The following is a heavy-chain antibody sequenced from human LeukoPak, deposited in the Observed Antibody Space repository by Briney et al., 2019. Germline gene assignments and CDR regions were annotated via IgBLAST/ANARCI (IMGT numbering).Heavy chain of an antibody. V-gene: IGHV3-23*01. CDR1: GFTFSSYA. CDR2: IGGSGGST. Sequence: PGGSLRLSCAASGFTFSSYAMSWVRQAPGKGLEWVSAIGGSGGSTYYADSVKGRFTNSRDNSKNTLYLQMNSLRAEDTAVYYCAKDDYGDYSSDYWGQGTLVTVSS. J-gene: IGHJ4*02. CDR3: AKDDYGDYSSDY. D-gene: IGHD4-17*01.